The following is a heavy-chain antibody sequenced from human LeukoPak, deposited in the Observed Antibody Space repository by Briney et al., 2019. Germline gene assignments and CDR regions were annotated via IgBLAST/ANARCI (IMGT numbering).Heavy chain of an antibody. D-gene: IGHD3-3*01. Sequence: SETLSLTCTVSGGSLSSNHWWSWVRPPPGKGVGGIGELYHSGSTNYNPSLKSRVTISVDKSKNQFSLKLSSVTAADTAVYYCARYSSGYYTNYFFDYWGQGTLVTV. CDR1: GGSLSSNHW. J-gene: IGHJ4*02. V-gene: IGHV4-4*02. CDR3: ARYSSGYYTNYFFDY. CDR2: LYHSGST.